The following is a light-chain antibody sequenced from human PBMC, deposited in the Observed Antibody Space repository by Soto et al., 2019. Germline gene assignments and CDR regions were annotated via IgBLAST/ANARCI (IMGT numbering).Light chain of an antibody. CDR1: SSNIGKNS. V-gene: IGLV1-44*01. CDR2: SSN. CDR3: AAWDDSLNGVWV. Sequence: QSVLTQPPSASGTPGQRVTISCSGSSSNIGKNSVSWYQQLPGTAPKLLISSSNQRPSGVPARFSGSKSGTSASLAISGLQSEDEADYYCAAWDDSLNGVWVFGGGTKLTVL. J-gene: IGLJ3*02.